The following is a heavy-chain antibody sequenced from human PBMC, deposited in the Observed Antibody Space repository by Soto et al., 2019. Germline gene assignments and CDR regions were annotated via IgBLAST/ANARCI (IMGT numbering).Heavy chain of an antibody. CDR3: ASGRGGFYYYYGMDV. CDR2: ISSSSSTI. V-gene: IGHV3-48*02. Sequence: PXVSLRLSCAASGFTFSSYSMNWVRQAPGKGLEWVSYISSSSSTIYYADSVKGRFTISRDNAKNSLYLQMNSLRDEDTAVYYCASGRGGFYYYYGMDVWGQGTTVTVSS. CDR1: GFTFSSYS. J-gene: IGHJ6*02. D-gene: IGHD3-10*01.